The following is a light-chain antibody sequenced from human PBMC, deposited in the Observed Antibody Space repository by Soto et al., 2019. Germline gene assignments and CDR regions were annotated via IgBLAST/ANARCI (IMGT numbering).Light chain of an antibody. J-gene: IGKJ4*01. CDR2: AAS. CDR1: QGISKN. V-gene: IGKV1-27*01. CDR3: QKYDSAPLT. Sequence: DIQMTQSPSSLSAFEGDRVTITCRASQGISKNLAWYQPKPGKVPNLLIYAASTLKSGVPSRFSGSGSGTDFTLTISSLQPEDVATYYCQKYDSAPLTFGGGTKVDI.